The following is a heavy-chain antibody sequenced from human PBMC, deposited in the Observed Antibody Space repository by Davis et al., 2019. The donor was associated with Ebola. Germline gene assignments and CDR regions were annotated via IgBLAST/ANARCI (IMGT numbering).Heavy chain of an antibody. Sequence: SETLSLTCSISGGSISSPNWWSWVCQSPGKGLEWIGEVYHSGSTKYNPSLKSRVTISVDKSKNQFSLKLSSVTAADTAVYYCARLSFSIAVAGGGYYFDYWGQGTLVTVSS. CDR2: VYHSGST. J-gene: IGHJ4*02. D-gene: IGHD6-19*01. CDR1: GGSISSPNW. V-gene: IGHV4-4*02. CDR3: ARLSFSIAVAGGGYYFDY.